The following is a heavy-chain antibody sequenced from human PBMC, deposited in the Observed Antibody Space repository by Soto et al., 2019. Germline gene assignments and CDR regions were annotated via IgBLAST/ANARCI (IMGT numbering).Heavy chain of an antibody. CDR3: ARVCSGGSCYSAFDI. CDR1: GFTFSSYW. D-gene: IGHD2-15*01. Sequence: PGGSLRLSCAASGFTFSSYWMHWVRQAPGKGLVWVSRINSDGSSTSYADSVKGRFTISRDNAKNTLYLQMNSLRAEDTAVYYCARVCSGGSCYSAFDIWGQGTMVTVSS. CDR2: INSDGSST. J-gene: IGHJ3*02. V-gene: IGHV3-74*01.